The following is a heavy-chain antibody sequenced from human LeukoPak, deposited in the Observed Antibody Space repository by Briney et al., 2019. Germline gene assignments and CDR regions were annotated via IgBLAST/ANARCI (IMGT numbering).Heavy chain of an antibody. D-gene: IGHD6-6*01. Sequence: SETLSLTCAVSGGSISSSNWWSWVRQPPGKGLEWNGEIYHSGSTNYNPSLKSRVTISVDKSKNQFSLKLSSVTAADTAVYYCARQGSSYYFDYWGQGILVTVSS. CDR1: GGSISSSNW. V-gene: IGHV4-4*02. J-gene: IGHJ4*02. CDR3: ARQGSSYYFDY. CDR2: IYHSGST.